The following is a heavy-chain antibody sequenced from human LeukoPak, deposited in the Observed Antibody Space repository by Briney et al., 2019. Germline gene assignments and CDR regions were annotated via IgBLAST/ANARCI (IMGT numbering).Heavy chain of an antibody. V-gene: IGHV1-8*01. J-gene: IGHJ4*02. CDR2: MNPNSGNT. Sequence: GASVKVSCKASGYTFTSYDINWVRQATGQGLEWMGWMNPNSGNTGYAQKFQGRVTMTRNTSISTAYMELSSLRSEDTAVYYCARAPPKRQWLRQIYYFDYWGQGTLVTVSS. CDR1: GYTFTSYD. D-gene: IGHD5-12*01. CDR3: ARAPPKRQWLRQIYYFDY.